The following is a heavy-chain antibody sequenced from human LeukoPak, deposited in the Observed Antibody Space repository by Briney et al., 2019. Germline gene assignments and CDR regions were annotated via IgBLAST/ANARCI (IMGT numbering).Heavy chain of an antibody. J-gene: IGHJ4*02. Sequence: SETLSLTCTVSGGSISSSSYYWGWIRQPPGKGLEWIGSIYYSGSTYYNPSLKSRVTISVDTSKNQFSLKLSSVTAEDTAVYYCARVAKFWSGNDYWGQGTLVTVSS. CDR2: IYYSGST. CDR3: ARVAKFWSGNDY. CDR1: GGSISSSSYY. D-gene: IGHD3-3*01. V-gene: IGHV4-39*07.